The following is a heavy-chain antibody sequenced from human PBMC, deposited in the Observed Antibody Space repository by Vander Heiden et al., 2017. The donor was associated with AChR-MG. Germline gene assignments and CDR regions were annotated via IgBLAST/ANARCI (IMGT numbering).Heavy chain of an antibody. J-gene: IGHJ4*02. CDR2: ILYSGTT. CDR1: GGSISSSNYH. V-gene: IGHV4-39*01. D-gene: IGHD3-22*01. Sequence: QLQLQESGPGLVKPSETLSLTCTVSGGSISSSNYHWDWIRQPPGKGLEWIGNILYSGTTNYNPSLKSRVTISVDTSKNQFSLKLSSVTAADTAVYYCARRHYYDSSGDVDYWGQGTLVTVSS. CDR3: ARRHYYDSSGDVDY.